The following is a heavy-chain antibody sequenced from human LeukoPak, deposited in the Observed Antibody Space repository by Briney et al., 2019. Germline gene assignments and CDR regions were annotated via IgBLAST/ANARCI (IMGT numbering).Heavy chain of an antibody. J-gene: IGHJ4*02. CDR3: AAHYYDSSGYPRPFDY. Sequence: ASVRVSCTASGYTFTGYYMHWVRQAPGQGLEWMGWINPNSGGTNYAQKFQGRVTMTRDTSISTAYMELSRLRSDDTAVYYCAAHYYDSSGYPRPFDYWGQGTLVTVSS. D-gene: IGHD3-22*01. CDR2: INPNSGGT. V-gene: IGHV1-2*02. CDR1: GYTFTGYY.